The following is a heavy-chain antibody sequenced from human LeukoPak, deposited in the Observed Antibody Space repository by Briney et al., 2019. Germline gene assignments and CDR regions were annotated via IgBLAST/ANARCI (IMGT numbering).Heavy chain of an antibody. CDR3: ARSPGILGTNYFDY. D-gene: IGHD1-26*01. CDR1: GFTFSSYG. J-gene: IGHJ4*02. V-gene: IGHV3-30*02. Sequence: GGSLRLSCAASGFTFSSYGMHWVRQAPGKGLEWVAFIRYDGTNKYYADSVKGRFTISGDNSKNTLYLQMNSLRAEDTSVYYCARSPGILGTNYFDYWGQGTLVTVSS. CDR2: IRYDGTNK.